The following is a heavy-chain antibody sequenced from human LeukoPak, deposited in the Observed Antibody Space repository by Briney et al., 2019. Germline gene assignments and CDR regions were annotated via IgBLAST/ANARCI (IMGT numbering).Heavy chain of an antibody. V-gene: IGHV4-30-2*01. Sequence: PSQTLSLTCTVSGGSISSGGYYWSWIRQPPGKGLEWIGYIYHSGSTYYNPSLKSRVTISVDRSKNQFSLKLSSVTAADTAVYYCARGLRFLEGGYTDYWGQGTLVTVSS. CDR2: IYHSGST. CDR3: ARGLRFLEGGYTDY. D-gene: IGHD3-3*01. J-gene: IGHJ4*02. CDR1: GGSISSGGYY.